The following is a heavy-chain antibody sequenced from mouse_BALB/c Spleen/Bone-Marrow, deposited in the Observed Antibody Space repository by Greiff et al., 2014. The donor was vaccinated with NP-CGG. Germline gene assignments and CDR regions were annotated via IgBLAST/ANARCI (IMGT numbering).Heavy chain of an antibody. Sequence: VQLQQSGSELVKPGASVRLSCAASGFNIKDTYMHWVKQRPGQGLEWIGRIDPANGDTKYDPKFQGKATLTADTSSTTAYLQLISLTSEDTAVYYCTRPALYDGSSYWYFDVWGAGTTVTVSA. V-gene: IGHV14-3*02. J-gene: IGHJ1*01. CDR3: TRPALYDGSSYWYFDV. CDR1: GFNIKDTY. D-gene: IGHD1-1*01. CDR2: IDPANGDT.